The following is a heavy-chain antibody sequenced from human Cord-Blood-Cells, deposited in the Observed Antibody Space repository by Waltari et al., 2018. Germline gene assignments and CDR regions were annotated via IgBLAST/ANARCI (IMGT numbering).Heavy chain of an antibody. CDR3: AASRFYTDFWSGPDY. V-gene: IGHV1-58*01. J-gene: IGHJ4*02. D-gene: IGHD3-3*01. CDR2: IVVGSGNT. Sequence: QMQLVQSGPEVKKPGTSVKVSCKASGFTFTSSAVQWVRQVRGQRLEWIGWIVVGSGNTNYAQKFQERVTINRDMSTSTAYMELSSLRSEDTAVYYCAASRFYTDFWSGPDYWGQGTLVTVSS. CDR1: GFTFTSSA.